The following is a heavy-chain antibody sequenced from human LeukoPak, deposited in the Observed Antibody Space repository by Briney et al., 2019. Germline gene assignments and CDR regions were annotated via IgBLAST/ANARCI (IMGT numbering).Heavy chain of an antibody. CDR2: IYPGDSDT. D-gene: IGHD2-2*01. CDR1: GYRFTNYW. CDR3: ARLDCSTTSCRFDP. V-gene: IGHV5-51*01. Sequence: GESLKISCKGSGYRFTNYWIGWVRQVSGKGLEWMGIIYPGDSDTRYSPSFQGQVTISADKSISTAYLRWSSLQASDTAMYYCARLDCSTTSCRFDPWGQGTLVTVSS. J-gene: IGHJ5*02.